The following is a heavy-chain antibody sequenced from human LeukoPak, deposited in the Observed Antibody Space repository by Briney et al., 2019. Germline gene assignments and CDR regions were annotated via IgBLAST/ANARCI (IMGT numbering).Heavy chain of an antibody. CDR3: AKARGSTVYAEAHY. J-gene: IGHJ4*02. V-gene: IGHV3-23*01. CDR1: GFTSSTYA. Sequence: GGSLRLSCAASGFTSSTYAMTWVRQAPGKGLEWVSATSGSGGSTYYADSVKGRFTISRDNSKNTPYLQMNSLRAEDTAVYYCAKARGSTVYAEAHYWGQGTLVTVSS. CDR2: TSGSGGST. D-gene: IGHD2-2*01.